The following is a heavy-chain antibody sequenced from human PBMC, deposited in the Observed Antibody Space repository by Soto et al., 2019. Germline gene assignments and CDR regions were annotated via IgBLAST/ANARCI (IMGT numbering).Heavy chain of an antibody. J-gene: IGHJ5*02. CDR3: ARDRLFRFLEWLLSWNWFDP. Sequence: QVQLVESGGGVVQPGRSLRLSCAASGFTFSSYAMHWVRQAPGKGLGWVAVISYDGSNKYYADSVKGRFTISRDNSKNTVYLQMNSLRAEDTAVYYCARDRLFRFLEWLLSWNWFDPWGQGTLVTVSS. CDR2: ISYDGSNK. V-gene: IGHV3-30-3*01. CDR1: GFTFSSYA. D-gene: IGHD3-3*01.